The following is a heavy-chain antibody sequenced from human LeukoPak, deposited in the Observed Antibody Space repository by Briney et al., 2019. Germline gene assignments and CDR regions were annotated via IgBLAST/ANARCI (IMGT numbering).Heavy chain of an antibody. CDR1: GYSFTSYW. J-gene: IGHJ3*02. Sequence: GESLKISCKGSGYSFTSYWIGWVRQMPGKGLEWMGIIYPGDSDTRYSPSFQGQVTISADKSISTAYLQWSSLKASDTAMYYCARVVMDGIFGSGWYGWAFDIWGQGTMVTVSS. CDR3: ARVVMDGIFGSGWYGWAFDI. V-gene: IGHV5-51*01. D-gene: IGHD6-19*01. CDR2: IYPGDSDT.